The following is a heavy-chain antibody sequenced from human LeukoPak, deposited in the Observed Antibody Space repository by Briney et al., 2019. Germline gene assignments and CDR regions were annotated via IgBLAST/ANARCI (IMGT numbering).Heavy chain of an antibody. V-gene: IGHV3-9*01. CDR2: ISWNSGSI. CDR1: GFTFDDYA. Sequence: GRSLRLSCAASGFTFDDYAMHWVRQAPGKGLEWVSGISWNSGSIGYADSVKGRFTISRDNAKNSLYLQMNSLRAEDTAVYYCARAFSGSALDDYWGQGTLVTVSS. CDR3: ARAFSGSALDDY. D-gene: IGHD3-10*01. J-gene: IGHJ4*02.